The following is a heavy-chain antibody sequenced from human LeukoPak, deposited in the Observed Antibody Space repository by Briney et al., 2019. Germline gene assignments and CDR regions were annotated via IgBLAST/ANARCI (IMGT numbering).Heavy chain of an antibody. Sequence: PGGSLRLSCAASGFTFSSYWMHWVRQAPGKGLVWVSRINSDGSSTSYADSVKGRFTISRDNAKNTLYLQMNSLRAEDTAVYYCARGELRYFDWLNYWGQGTLVTDSS. J-gene: IGHJ4*02. CDR2: INSDGSST. CDR3: ARGELRYFDWLNY. D-gene: IGHD3-9*01. CDR1: GFTFSSYW. V-gene: IGHV3-74*01.